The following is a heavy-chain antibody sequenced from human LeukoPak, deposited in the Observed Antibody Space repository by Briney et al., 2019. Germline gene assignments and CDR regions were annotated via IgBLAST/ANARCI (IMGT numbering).Heavy chain of an antibody. CDR3: ARDTFHSSSGPFDP. CDR1: GFTFSSYW. J-gene: IGHJ5*02. Sequence: GGSLRLSCAASGFTFSSYWMHWVRQAPGKGLEWVAVISYDGSNKYYADSVKGRFTISRDNSKNTLYLQMNSLRAEDTAVYYCARDTFHSSSGPFDPWGQGTLVTVSS. CDR2: ISYDGSNK. D-gene: IGHD6-13*01. V-gene: IGHV3-30*03.